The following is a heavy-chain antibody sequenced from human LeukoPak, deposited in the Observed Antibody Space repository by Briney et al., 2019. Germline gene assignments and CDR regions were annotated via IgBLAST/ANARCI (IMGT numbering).Heavy chain of an antibody. CDR2: IYYSGNT. V-gene: IGHV4-39*01. J-gene: IGHJ4*02. D-gene: IGHD3/OR15-3a*01. CDR3: ARQTGSGLFILP. CDR1: GVSISSSNSY. Sequence: SEALSLTCTVSGVSISSSNSYWGWIRQPPGKGLEWIGSIYYSGNTYYNASLKSQVSISIDTSKSQFSLRLTSVTAADTAVYYCARQTGSGLFILPGGQGTLVTVSS.